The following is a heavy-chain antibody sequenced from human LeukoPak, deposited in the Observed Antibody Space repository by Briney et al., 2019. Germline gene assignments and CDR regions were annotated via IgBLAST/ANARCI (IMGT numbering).Heavy chain of an antibody. Sequence: PPGRSLRLSCAASGFTFSSYGMHWVRQAPGKGLEWVAVISYDGSNKYYADSAKGRFTISRDNSKNTLYLQMNSLRAEDTAVYYCARDSDVPYQPNDAFDIWGQGTMVTVSS. D-gene: IGHD2-2*01. CDR1: GFTFSSYG. J-gene: IGHJ3*02. CDR2: ISYDGSNK. V-gene: IGHV3-30*03. CDR3: ARDSDVPYQPNDAFDI.